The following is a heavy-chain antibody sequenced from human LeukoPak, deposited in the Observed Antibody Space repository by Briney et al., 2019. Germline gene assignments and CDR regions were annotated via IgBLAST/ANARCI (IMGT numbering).Heavy chain of an antibody. Sequence: GGSLRLSCAAFGFTVNSNYMSWVRQAPGKGLEWVSTIYSSGSSYYADSVKGRFTISRDSSKNTLYLQMNSLRPEDTAVYYCARDARHITATSDGYWGQGTLVTVSS. CDR2: IYSSGSS. CDR3: ARDARHITATSDGY. V-gene: IGHV3-66*03. J-gene: IGHJ4*02. CDR1: GFTVNSNY. D-gene: IGHD1-20*01.